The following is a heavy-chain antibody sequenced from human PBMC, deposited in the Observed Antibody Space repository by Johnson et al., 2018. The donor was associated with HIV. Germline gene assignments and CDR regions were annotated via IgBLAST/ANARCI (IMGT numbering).Heavy chain of an antibody. CDR3: ARVGYSLDAFDI. D-gene: IGHD2-21*01. CDR1: GFTFSSYW. CDR2: INSDGSST. V-gene: IGHV3-74*02. J-gene: IGHJ3*02. Sequence: VQLVESGGGLVQPGGSLRLSCAASGFTFSSYWMHWVRQAPGKGLVWVSRINSDGSSTSYADSVKGRFTISRDNAKNTLYLQMNSLSAEDTAVYYCARVGYSLDAFDIWGQGTMVTVSS.